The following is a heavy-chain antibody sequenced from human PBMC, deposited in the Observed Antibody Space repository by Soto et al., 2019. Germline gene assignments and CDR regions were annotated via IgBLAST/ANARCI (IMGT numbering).Heavy chain of an antibody. CDR3: AKDPAFNIVATIWDYYYYGMDV. D-gene: IGHD5-12*01. J-gene: IGHJ6*02. V-gene: IGHV3-23*01. CDR2: ISGSGGST. Sequence: GGSLRLSCAASGFTFSSYAMSWVRQAPGKGLEWVSAISGSGGSTYYADSVKGRFTISRDNSKNTLYLQMNSLRAEDTAVYYCAKDPAFNIVATIWDYYYYGMDVWGQGTTVTVSS. CDR1: GFTFSSYA.